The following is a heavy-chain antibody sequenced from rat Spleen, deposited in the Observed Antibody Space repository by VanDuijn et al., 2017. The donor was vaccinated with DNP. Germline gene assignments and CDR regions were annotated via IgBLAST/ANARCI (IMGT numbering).Heavy chain of an antibody. D-gene: IGHD1-12*01. V-gene: IGHV5-20*01. Sequence: EVQLVESGGGLVQPGRSLKLSCAASGLTFSDYNMAWVRQAPTKGLELVSYIRYDGGSTYYGDSVKGRFTISRDNAKSTLYLQMSSLRSDDTATYYCSTLNYYASLSGYFDYWGQGVMVTVSS. J-gene: IGHJ2*01. CDR2: IRYDGGST. CDR3: STLNYYASLSGYFDY. CDR1: GLTFSDYN.